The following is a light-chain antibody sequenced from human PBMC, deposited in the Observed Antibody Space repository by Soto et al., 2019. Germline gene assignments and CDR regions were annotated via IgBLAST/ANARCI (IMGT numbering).Light chain of an antibody. Sequence: EIVLTQSPGTLSVSPGERATLSCRASQSVSNSYLAWYQQKPGQAPRLVIYGASSRATGLPDRFSGSGSGTDFTLTISRLEPEDFAVFYCQHYGSSPFTFGPGTKVDVK. J-gene: IGKJ3*01. CDR2: GAS. CDR3: QHYGSSPFT. CDR1: QSVSNSY. V-gene: IGKV3-20*01.